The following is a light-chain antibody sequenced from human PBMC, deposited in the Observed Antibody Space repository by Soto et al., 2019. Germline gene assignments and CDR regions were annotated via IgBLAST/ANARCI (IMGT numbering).Light chain of an antibody. CDR2: NVS. Sequence: EIAMTQSPANLSVSPGQRATLSCRASQNVNSNLAWYQQKPGHAPSLLMYNVSTRATGFPARFSGSGSGTEFTLTISSLQSEDSAIYYCQQYNTLNTFGQGTKLEIK. J-gene: IGKJ2*01. CDR3: QQYNTLNT. CDR1: QNVNSN. V-gene: IGKV3-15*01.